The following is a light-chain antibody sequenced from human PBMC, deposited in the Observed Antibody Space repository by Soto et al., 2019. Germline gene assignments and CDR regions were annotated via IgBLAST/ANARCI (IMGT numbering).Light chain of an antibody. J-gene: IGLJ3*02. Sequence: QSALTQPASVSGSPGQSITISCTGTSSDVGGYNYVSWYQQHPGKAPKLMIYEVSNRPSGVSNRFSGSKSGNTASLTISGLQTEDEAAYYCSSFTSINTWVFGGGTNSPS. CDR1: SSDVGGYNY. V-gene: IGLV2-14*01. CDR2: EVS. CDR3: SSFTSINTWV.